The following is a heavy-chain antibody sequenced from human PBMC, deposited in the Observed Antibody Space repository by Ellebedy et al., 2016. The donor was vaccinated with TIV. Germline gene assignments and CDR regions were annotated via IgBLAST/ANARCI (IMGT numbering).Heavy chain of an antibody. CDR1: GFTFRSNA. Sequence: GESLKISCVASGFTFRSNAMSWVRQASGKGLEWVSAISGSGTNTNYADSVEGRFTISRDNSKNTLYRQMNSLRVEDTAVYYCAKFRGFLWFGDFTDYWGQGTLVTVSS. CDR3: AKFRGFLWFGDFTDY. V-gene: IGHV3-23*01. CDR2: ISGSGTNT. J-gene: IGHJ4*02. D-gene: IGHD3-10*01.